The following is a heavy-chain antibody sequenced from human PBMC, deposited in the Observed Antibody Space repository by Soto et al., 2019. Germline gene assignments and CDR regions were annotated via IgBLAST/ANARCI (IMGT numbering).Heavy chain of an antibody. CDR1: GFTFSSYA. V-gene: IGHV3-30-3*01. CDR3: ARDSKWNYVGLRLDF. J-gene: IGHJ4*02. Sequence: QVQLVESGGGEVQPGRSLRLSCAASGFTFSSYAMHWVRQAPGKGLEWVAVISYDGSNKYYADSVKGRFTISRDNSKDTLYLQMNSLRAEDTAVYYCARDSKWNYVGLRLDFWGQGTLVTVSS. CDR2: ISYDGSNK. D-gene: IGHD1-7*01.